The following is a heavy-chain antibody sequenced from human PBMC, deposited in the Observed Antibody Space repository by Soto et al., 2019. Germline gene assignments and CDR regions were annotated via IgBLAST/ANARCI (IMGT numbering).Heavy chain of an antibody. CDR1: GFTFSSYW. J-gene: IGHJ4*02. V-gene: IGHV3-74*01. Sequence: PGGSLRLSCAASGFTFSSYWMHWVRQAPGKGLVWVSRINPDGSATNYADSVKGRFTISRDNAKNTLYLQMNSLRAEDTAAFYCGRGGSDSPMAPGYWGQGTLVTVS. CDR2: INPDGSAT. D-gene: IGHD5-18*01. CDR3: GRGGSDSPMAPGY.